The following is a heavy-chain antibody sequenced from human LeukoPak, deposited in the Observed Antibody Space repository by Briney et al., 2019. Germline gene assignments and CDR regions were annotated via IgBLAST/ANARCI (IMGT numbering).Heavy chain of an antibody. Sequence: PEGSLRLSCAASGFTFSSCWMSWVRQAPGKGLEWVANIKQDGSEKYYVDSVKGRFTISRDNAKNSLYLQMNSLRAEDTAVYYCARVVITRYYFDYWGQGTLVTVSS. V-gene: IGHV3-7*01. CDR1: GFTFSSCW. CDR2: IKQDGSEK. CDR3: ARVVITRYYFDY. J-gene: IGHJ4*02. D-gene: IGHD3-22*01.